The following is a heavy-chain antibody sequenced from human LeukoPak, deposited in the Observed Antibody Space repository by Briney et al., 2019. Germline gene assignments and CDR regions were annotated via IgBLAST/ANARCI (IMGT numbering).Heavy chain of an antibody. CDR3: ARAGAYSGYDHFDY. J-gene: IGHJ4*02. D-gene: IGHD5-12*01. Sequence: GGSLRLSCAASGFTFSSYWMSWVRQAPGKGLEWVANIKQDGSEKYYVDSVKGRFTISRDNAKNSLYLQMNSLRAEDTAVYYCARAGAYSGYDHFDYWGQGTLVTVSS. CDR2: IKQDGSEK. V-gene: IGHV3-7*03. CDR1: GFTFSSYW.